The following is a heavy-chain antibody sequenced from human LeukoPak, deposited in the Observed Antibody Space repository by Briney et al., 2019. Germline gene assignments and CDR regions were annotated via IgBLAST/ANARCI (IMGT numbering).Heavy chain of an antibody. D-gene: IGHD3-10*01. Sequence: GGSLRLSCAVSGFTFSSYWMSWVRQAPGKGLEWVANIKQDGSDKYYVDSVKGRFTISRDNAKNTLYLQMNSLRAEDTAVYYCARGSPWTYYGSGLFDYWGQGTLVTVSS. CDR1: GFTFSSYW. CDR2: IKQDGSDK. J-gene: IGHJ4*02. V-gene: IGHV3-7*03. CDR3: ARGSPWTYYGSGLFDY.